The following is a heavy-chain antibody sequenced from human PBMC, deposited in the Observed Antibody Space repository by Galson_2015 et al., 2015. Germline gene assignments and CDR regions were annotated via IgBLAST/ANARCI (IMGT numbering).Heavy chain of an antibody. D-gene: IGHD6-13*01. CDR3: AREGSSCVFDY. Sequence: SLRLSCAASGFTFSGYDMDWVRQAPGKGLEWISYISSSGNTIYYADSVRGRFTISRDNAKNSLYLQMNSLRAEDTAVYYCAREGSSCVFDYWGQRSLFTVSS. CDR1: GFTFSGYD. V-gene: IGHV3-48*03. J-gene: IGHJ4*02. CDR2: ISSSGNTI.